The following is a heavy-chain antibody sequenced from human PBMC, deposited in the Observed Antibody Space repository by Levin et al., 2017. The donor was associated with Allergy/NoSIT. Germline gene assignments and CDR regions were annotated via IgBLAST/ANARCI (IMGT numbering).Heavy chain of an antibody. CDR2: INQDGSDK. CDR3: ARDHDGEDEYFDF. V-gene: IGHV3-7*01. D-gene: IGHD3-10*01. Sequence: GGSLRLSCAASGFTFRTFWMAWVRQAPGKGPEWVANINQDGSDKYYVDSVEGRFTVSRDNAKNSLYLQMNSLRVEDTAVYYCARDHDGEDEYFDFWGQGTLVTVSS. CDR1: GFTFRTFW. J-gene: IGHJ4*02.